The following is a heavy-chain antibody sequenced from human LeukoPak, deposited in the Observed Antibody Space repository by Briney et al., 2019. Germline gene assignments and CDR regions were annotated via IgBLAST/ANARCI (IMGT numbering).Heavy chain of an antibody. V-gene: IGHV1-46*01. Sequence: ASVKVSCKASGYTFTSYYMHWVRQAPGQGLEWMGLINPTGDSTGYAQKFQGRVTITRNTSISTAYMELSSLRSEDTAVYYCARVSFRAASSGYYYDYWGQGTLVTVSS. CDR3: ARVSFRAASSGYYYDY. CDR2: INPTGDST. J-gene: IGHJ4*02. D-gene: IGHD3-22*01. CDR1: GYTFTSYY.